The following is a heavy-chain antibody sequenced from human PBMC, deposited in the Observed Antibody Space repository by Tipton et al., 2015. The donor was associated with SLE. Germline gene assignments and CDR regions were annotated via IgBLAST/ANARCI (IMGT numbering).Heavy chain of an antibody. CDR2: IYYSGST. Sequence: TLSLTCTVSGGSISSYYWSWIRQPPGKGLEWNGNIYYSGSTNYNPSLKSRVTISVDTSKNQFSLKLSSVTAADTAVYYCAREVGSGWYVFDYWGQGTLVTVSS. CDR1: GGSISSYY. D-gene: IGHD6-19*01. V-gene: IGHV4-59*01. CDR3: AREVGSGWYVFDY. J-gene: IGHJ4*02.